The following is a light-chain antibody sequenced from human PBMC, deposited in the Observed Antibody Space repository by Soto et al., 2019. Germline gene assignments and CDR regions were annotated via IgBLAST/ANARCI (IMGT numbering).Light chain of an antibody. J-gene: IGLJ1*01. CDR2: EVS. V-gene: IGLV2-14*01. CDR1: SSDVGAYNY. Sequence: QSVLTQPSSLSGSPGQSITISCTGTSSDVGAYNYVSWYQQQSGKAPKLLIHEVSSRPAGVSDRFSGSKSGNTASLTNSGLQAEDEADYYCSAFATSSAYVFGIGTKVNVL. CDR3: SAFATSSAYV.